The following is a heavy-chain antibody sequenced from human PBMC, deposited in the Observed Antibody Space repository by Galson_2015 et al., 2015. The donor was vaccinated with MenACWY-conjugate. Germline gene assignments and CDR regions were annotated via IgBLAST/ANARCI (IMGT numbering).Heavy chain of an antibody. Sequence: SLRLSCAASGFTFNTYTMNWVRQAPGEGLEWVSSITSGSDYIYYADSVKGRFTVSRDNAENSLYLQMNSLRPEDTAVYYCAREDLAWAFSLDYWGQGTLVTVSS. CDR1: GFTFNTYT. J-gene: IGHJ4*02. D-gene: IGHD2/OR15-2a*01. V-gene: IGHV3-21*01. CDR3: AREDLAWAFSLDY. CDR2: ITSGSDYI.